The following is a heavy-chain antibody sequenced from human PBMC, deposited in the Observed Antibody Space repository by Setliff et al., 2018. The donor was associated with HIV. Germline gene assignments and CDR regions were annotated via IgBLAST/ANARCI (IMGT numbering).Heavy chain of an antibody. CDR1: GFSFSRHY. D-gene: IGHD3-16*01. V-gene: IGHV1-46*01. Sequence: ASVKVSCKASGFSFSRHYMHWVRQAPGEGLEWVAMINPSDGIPSYAQKFQNRVVVTRDTSRSIVYMELSSLLSEDTAVYFCTRAFPPMIPAAFDIWGLGTLVTVSS. CDR2: INPSDGIP. CDR3: TRAFPPMIPAAFDI. J-gene: IGHJ3*02.